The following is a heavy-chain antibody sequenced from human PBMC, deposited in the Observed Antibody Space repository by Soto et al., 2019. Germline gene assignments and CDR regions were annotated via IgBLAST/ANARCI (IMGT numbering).Heavy chain of an antibody. CDR3: ATEIDWLHAFDF. Sequence: QVRLVEFGGGVVQPGNSLRLSCAASGFTFSTYGMHWVRQAPGKGLEWVAHIRHDGSNTYYIDSVKGRFTISRDNSKNTLYLQMNSLRAEDTAVYYCATEIDWLHAFDFWGQGTMVTVSS. D-gene: IGHD3-9*01. CDR2: IRHDGSNT. J-gene: IGHJ3*01. V-gene: IGHV3-33*01. CDR1: GFTFSTYG.